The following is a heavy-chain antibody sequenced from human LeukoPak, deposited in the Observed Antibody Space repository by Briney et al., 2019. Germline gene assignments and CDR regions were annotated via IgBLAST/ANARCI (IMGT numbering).Heavy chain of an antibody. V-gene: IGHV3-74*01. J-gene: IGHJ6*02. CDR3: AKEYSSSWYYYYYGMDV. CDR2: INGDGRNI. CDR1: GFTFSSYW. Sequence: GGSLRLSCVASGFTFSSYWMHWVRQDPRKGLVWVSRINGDGRNINYADSVRGRFTISRDNSKNTLYLQMNSLRAEDTAVYYCAKEYSSSWYYYYYGMDVWGQGTTVTVSS. D-gene: IGHD6-13*01.